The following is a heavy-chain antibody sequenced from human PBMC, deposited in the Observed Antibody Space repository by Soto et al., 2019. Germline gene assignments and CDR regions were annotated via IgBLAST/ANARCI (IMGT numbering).Heavy chain of an antibody. J-gene: IGHJ5*02. CDR1: GGSFSGYY. CDR3: ATRRTQDNWFDP. CDR2: INHSGST. V-gene: IGHV4-34*01. Sequence: SETLSLTCAVYGGSFSGYYWSWIRQPPGKGLEWIGEINHSGSTNYNPSLKSRVTISVDTSKNQFSLKLSSVTAADTAVYYCATRRTQDNWFDPWGQGTLVTVSS.